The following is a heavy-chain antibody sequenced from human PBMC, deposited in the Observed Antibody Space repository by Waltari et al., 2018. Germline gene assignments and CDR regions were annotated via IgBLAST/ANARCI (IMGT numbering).Heavy chain of an antibody. CDR1: GFSFSNYA. CDR3: ASQVDFALVPVERHFDS. J-gene: IGHJ4*02. D-gene: IGHD2-8*02. V-gene: IGHV3-23*01. CDR2: IRVSCGNT. Sequence: EVQLLESGGGLVQPGGSLRLSCAASGFSFSNYAMSWVRQAPGKGLEYVSAIRVSCGNTYYADSVKGRFTVSRDNSKNTLFLQMNSPRAEDTATYYCASQVDFALVPVERHFDSWGQGTLVTVSP.